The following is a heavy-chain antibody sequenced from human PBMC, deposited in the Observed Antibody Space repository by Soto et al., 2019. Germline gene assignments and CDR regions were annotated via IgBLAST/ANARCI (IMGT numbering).Heavy chain of an antibody. V-gene: IGHV1-58*01. CDR1: GCTFTSSA. D-gene: IGHD6-25*01. Sequence: GASVKVSCTASGCTFTSSAVQWVRPARVRRLEWIGWLVVGSGNQNYAQKVQERVSITRDMSTSTAYMELSSLTSEDTAVYYCAAERPQSYYCGMAGWRQG. CDR3: AAERPQSYYCGMAG. J-gene: IGHJ6*02. CDR2: LVVGSGNQ.